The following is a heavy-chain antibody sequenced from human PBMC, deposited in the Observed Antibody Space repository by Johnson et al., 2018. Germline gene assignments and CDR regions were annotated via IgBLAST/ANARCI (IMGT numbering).Heavy chain of an antibody. V-gene: IGHV3-48*02. J-gene: IGHJ6*02. Sequence: EVQLVESGGGLVQPGGSLRLSCAASGFTFSSYSMNWVRQAPGKGLEWVSYISSSSSTIYYADSVKGRFPISRDNAKNSLYLQMNSLRDEDTAVYYCARGGKVTIFGVVNSRRHYGMDVWGQGTTVTVSS. CDR2: ISSSSSTI. D-gene: IGHD3-3*01. CDR1: GFTFSSYS. CDR3: ARGGKVTIFGVVNSRRHYGMDV.